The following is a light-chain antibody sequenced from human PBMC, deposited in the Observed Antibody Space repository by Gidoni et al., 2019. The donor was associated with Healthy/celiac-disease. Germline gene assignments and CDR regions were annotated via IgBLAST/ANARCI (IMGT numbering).Light chain of an antibody. V-gene: IGKV1-9*01. CDR2: AAS. Sequence: DIQLTKSPSFLSASVGDRVTIACRASQGISRYLAWYQQKPGTAPKLLIYAASTLQSGVPSRFSGSGSGTEFTLTISSLQPEDFSTYYCQQLNSYPLFXGXTKVXIK. CDR3: QQLNSYPL. J-gene: IGKJ4*01. CDR1: QGISRY.